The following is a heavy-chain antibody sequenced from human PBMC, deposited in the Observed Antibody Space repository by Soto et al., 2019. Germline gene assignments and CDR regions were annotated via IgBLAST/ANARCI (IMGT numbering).Heavy chain of an antibody. CDR2: IIPIFGTA. CDR1: GGTFSSYA. CDR3: ARDDVGSGSYYNGPSIYYYYYGMDV. D-gene: IGHD3-10*01. Sequence: SVKVSCKASGGTFSSYAISWVRQAPGQGLEWMGGIIPIFGTANYAQKFQGRVTITADESTSTAYMELSSLRSEDTAVYYCARDDVGSGSYYNGPSIYYYYYGMDVWRQGTTVTVSS. V-gene: IGHV1-69*13. J-gene: IGHJ6*02.